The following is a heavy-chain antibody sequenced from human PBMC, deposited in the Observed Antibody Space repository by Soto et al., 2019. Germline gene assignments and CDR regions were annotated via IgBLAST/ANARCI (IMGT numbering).Heavy chain of an antibody. V-gene: IGHV3-49*04. J-gene: IGHJ4*02. D-gene: IGHD6-19*01. CDR2: IRSTPYGGTT. CDR1: GFAFGDSA. Sequence: GGSLRLSCTVSGFAFGDSAVSWVRQAPGKGLEWVGFIRSTPYGGTTEYAASAKGRFTISRDDSKRVAYLQMNSLKTEDTALYYCARGTGWYEHLYWGQGTLVTVSS. CDR3: ARGTGWYEHLY.